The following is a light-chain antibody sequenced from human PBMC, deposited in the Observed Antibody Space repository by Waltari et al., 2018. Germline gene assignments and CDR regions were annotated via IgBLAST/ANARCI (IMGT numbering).Light chain of an antibody. V-gene: IGLV3-21*04. CDR1: NIGSNS. J-gene: IGLJ3*02. CDR2: YDR. CDR3: QVWDNSSDQGV. Sequence: SYVLTQPPSVSVAPGKTARITCGGNNIGSNSVHWYQLKPGQAPVLVIYYDRDRPSGIPGRFSGSNSGNTATLTISRVEAGDEADYYCQVWDNSSDQGVFGGGTKLTVL.